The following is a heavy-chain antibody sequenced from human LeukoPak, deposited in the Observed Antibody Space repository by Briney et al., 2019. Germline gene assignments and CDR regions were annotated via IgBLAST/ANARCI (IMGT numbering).Heavy chain of an antibody. CDR1: GFTFSDYY. J-gene: IGHJ4*02. D-gene: IGHD2-15*01. CDR2: IRSSGSTI. V-gene: IGHV3-11*01. Sequence: GGSLRLSCAASGFTFSDYYMSWIRQAPGKGLEWVSYIRSSGSTIYYADSVKGRFTISRDNAKNSLYLQMNSLRAEDTAVYYCARRYSPSIEYYFDYWGQGTLVTVSS. CDR3: ARRYSPSIEYYFDY.